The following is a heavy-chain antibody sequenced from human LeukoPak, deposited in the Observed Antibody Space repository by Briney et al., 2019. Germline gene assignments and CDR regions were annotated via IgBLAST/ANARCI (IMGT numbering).Heavy chain of an antibody. V-gene: IGHV3-30*02. J-gene: IGHJ6*03. Sequence: GGSLRLSCAASGFTFSTHGMHWVRQAPGKGLEWVAFIRYDGINKYYADSVKGRFTISRDNSKNTLYLQMNSLRAEDTAVYYCARDARITMIVVVSHAMDVWGKGTTVTVSS. CDR3: ARDARITMIVVVSHAMDV. D-gene: IGHD3-22*01. CDR2: IRYDGINK. CDR1: GFTFSTHG.